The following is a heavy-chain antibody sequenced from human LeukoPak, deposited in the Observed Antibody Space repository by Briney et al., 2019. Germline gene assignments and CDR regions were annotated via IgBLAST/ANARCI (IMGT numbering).Heavy chain of an antibody. CDR3: TTGGNVIVAGTRAFDI. CDR1: YFTFTDTW. D-gene: IGHD5-12*01. V-gene: IGHV3-15*07. CDR2: IKSEIDGGTT. Sequence: GESLRLSCAASYFTFTDTWMNWVRQAPGKGLEWVGRIKSEIDGGTTDYAAPVQGRFTISRDDSQAILYLQMNSLKTEDTAVYYCTTGGNVIVAGTRAFDIWGQGTLVTVSS. J-gene: IGHJ3*02.